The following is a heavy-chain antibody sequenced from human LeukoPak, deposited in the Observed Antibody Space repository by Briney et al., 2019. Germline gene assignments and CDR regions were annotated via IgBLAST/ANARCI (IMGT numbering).Heavy chain of an antibody. J-gene: IGHJ3*02. CDR2: GSESGGT. CDR1: GGSLNGHY. CDR3: AREESPITMVRGWAFDI. V-gene: IGHV4-34*01. D-gene: IGHD3-10*01. Sequence: SETLSLTCAVYGGSLNGHYWSWIRQPPGKGLEWIGEGSESGGTKFNPSLKSRVTISVDKSKNQFSLKLSSVTAADTAVYYCAREESPITMVRGWAFDIWGQGTMVTVSS.